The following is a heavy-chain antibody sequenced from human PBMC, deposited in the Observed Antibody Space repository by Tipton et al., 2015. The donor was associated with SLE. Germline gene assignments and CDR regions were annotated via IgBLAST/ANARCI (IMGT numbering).Heavy chain of an antibody. CDR1: GDSLSGQY. CDR2: VFRGGST. Sequence: LRLSCSVYGDSLSGQYWSWIRQPPGKGLEWIGEVFRGGSTNYSPSLESRVTITVDMSKNQFSLRLISVTAADTAVYYCARGCSSSTCEPFYFFGMDVWGKGTTVTVSS. D-gene: IGHD2-2*01. CDR3: ARGCSSSTCEPFYFFGMDV. V-gene: IGHV4-34*01. J-gene: IGHJ6*04.